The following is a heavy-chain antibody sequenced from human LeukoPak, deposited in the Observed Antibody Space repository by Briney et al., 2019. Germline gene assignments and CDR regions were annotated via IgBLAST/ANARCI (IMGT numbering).Heavy chain of an antibody. V-gene: IGHV4-34*01. CDR1: GGSISSYY. Sequence: SETLSLTCTVSGGSISSYYWSWIRQPPGKGLEWIGEINHSGSTNYNPSLKSRVTISVDTSKNQFSLKLSSVTAADTAVYYCAGRRYYYYYMDVWGKGTTVTVSS. J-gene: IGHJ6*03. CDR3: AGRRYYYYYMDV. CDR2: INHSGST.